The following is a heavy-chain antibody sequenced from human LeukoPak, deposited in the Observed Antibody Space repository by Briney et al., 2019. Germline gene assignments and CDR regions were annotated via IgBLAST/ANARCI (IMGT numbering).Heavy chain of an antibody. CDR3: AGESFDI. V-gene: IGHV3-30*04. J-gene: IGHJ3*02. CDR1: GFTFSSYA. Sequence: GGSLRLSCAASGFTFSSYALDWVRQAPGKGLEWVAVISKDGNSQNYADSVKGRFTISRDNSKNTLYLQMNSLRPVDTAVYYCAGESFDIWGQGTTVTVSS. CDR2: ISKDGNSQ.